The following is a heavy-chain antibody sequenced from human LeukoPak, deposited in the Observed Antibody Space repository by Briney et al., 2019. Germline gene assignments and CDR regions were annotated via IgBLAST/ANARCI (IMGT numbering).Heavy chain of an antibody. D-gene: IGHD6-6*01. CDR2: INHSGST. CDR1: GGSFSGYY. CDR3: ATRGYSSSSLWRASYMDV. Sequence: SETLSLTCAVYGGSFSGYYWSWIRQPPGKGLEWIGEINHSGSTNYNPSLKSRVTISVDTSKNQFSLKLSSVTAADTAVYYCATRGYSSSSLWRASYMDVWGKGTTVTVSS. V-gene: IGHV4-34*01. J-gene: IGHJ6*03.